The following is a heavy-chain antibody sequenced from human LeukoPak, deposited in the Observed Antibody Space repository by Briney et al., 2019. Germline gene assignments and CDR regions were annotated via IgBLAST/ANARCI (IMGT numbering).Heavy chain of an antibody. CDR2: INHSGST. J-gene: IGHJ3*02. CDR3: ACNAVRYSAYDREEDPSDI. V-gene: IGHV4-34*01. CDR1: GGSFTGNY. Sequence: SETLSLTCAVYGGSFTGNYWRWIRQPPGKGLEWIGEINHSGSTKYNTSLKSRVTMSVDASTNQFFLRLTSVTAADTAVYYCACNAVRYSAYDREEDPSDIWGQGTMVTVSS. D-gene: IGHD5-12*01.